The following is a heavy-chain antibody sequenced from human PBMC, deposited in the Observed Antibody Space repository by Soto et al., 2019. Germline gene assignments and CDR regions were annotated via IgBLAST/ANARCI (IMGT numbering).Heavy chain of an antibody. V-gene: IGHV3-30*18. D-gene: IGHD3-3*01. CDR1: GFTFSSYG. CDR2: ISYDGSNK. J-gene: IGHJ6*02. CDR3: AKAGSGVYYDFWSGPPSGMDV. Sequence: GGSLRLSCAASGFTFSSYGMHWVRQAPGKGLEWVAVISYDGSNKYYADSVKGRFTISRDNSKNTLYLQMNSLRAEDTAVYYCAKAGSGVYYDFWSGPPSGMDVWGQGTTVTVSS.